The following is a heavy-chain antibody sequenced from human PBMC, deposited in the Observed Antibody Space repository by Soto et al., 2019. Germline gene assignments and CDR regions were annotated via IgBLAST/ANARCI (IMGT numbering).Heavy chain of an antibody. V-gene: IGHV4-31*03. J-gene: IGHJ5*02. CDR2: IYYSGST. D-gene: IGHD1-20*01. CDR3: AREGITGTTGWFDP. Sequence: SETLSLTCTVSGGSISRGGYYWSWIRQHPGKGLEWIGYIYYSGSTYYNPSLKSRVTISVDTSKNQFSLKLSSVTAADTAVYYCAREGITGTTGWFDPWGQGSLVTVS. CDR1: GGSISRGGYY.